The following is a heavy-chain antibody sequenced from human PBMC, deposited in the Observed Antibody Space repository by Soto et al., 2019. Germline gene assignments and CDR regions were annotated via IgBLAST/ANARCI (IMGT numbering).Heavy chain of an antibody. V-gene: IGHV1-3*01. D-gene: IGHD3-3*01. CDR1: GYTFTSYA. J-gene: IGHJ5*02. CDR2: INAYNGNT. CDR3: VRGLLRVLEWSP. Sequence: ASVKVSCKASGYTFTSYAMHWVRRAPGQRLEWMGWINAYNGNTKYAQKIQGRFTMTTDTSTSTAYMELRSLRSDDTAMYFCVRGLLRVLEWSPWGQGTPVTVSS.